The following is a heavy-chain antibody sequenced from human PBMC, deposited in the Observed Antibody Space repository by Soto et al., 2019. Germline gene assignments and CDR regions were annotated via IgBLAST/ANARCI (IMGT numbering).Heavy chain of an antibody. J-gene: IGHJ4*02. CDR3: ARHEDIAAAGFDY. V-gene: IGHV1-69*13. CDR1: GGTFSSYA. Sequence: SVKVSCKASGGTFSSYAISWVRQAPGQGLEWMGGIIPIFGTANYAQKFQGRVTITADESTSTAYMELSSLRSEDTAVYYCARHEDIAAAGFDYWGQGTLVTVSS. D-gene: IGHD6-13*01. CDR2: IIPIFGTA.